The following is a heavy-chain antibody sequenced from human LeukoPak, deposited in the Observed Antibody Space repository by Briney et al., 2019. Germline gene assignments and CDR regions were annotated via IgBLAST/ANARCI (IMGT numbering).Heavy chain of an antibody. CDR3: ARTAVAPYNWFDP. CDR1: GGSISSYY. D-gene: IGHD6-19*01. J-gene: IGHJ5*02. Sequence: PSETLSLTCTVSGGSISSYYWSWIRQPPGKGLEWIGYIYYSGSTNYNPSLKSRVTISVDTSKNQFSLKLSSVTAADTAVYYCARTAVAPYNWFDPWGQGTLVTVSS. CDR2: IYYSGST. V-gene: IGHV4-59*01.